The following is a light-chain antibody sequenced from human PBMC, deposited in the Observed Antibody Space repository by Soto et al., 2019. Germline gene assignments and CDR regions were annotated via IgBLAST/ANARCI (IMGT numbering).Light chain of an antibody. Sequence: EIVMTQSPATLSVSPGERATLSCRASQTVSINLAWYQQILGQAPRLLIYGASTRATGIPDRFSGSGSGTEFTLSISSLQSEDFAVYYGQQYNNWPRTFGQGTTVEIK. V-gene: IGKV3-15*01. CDR3: QQYNNWPRT. J-gene: IGKJ1*01. CDR1: QTVSIN. CDR2: GAS.